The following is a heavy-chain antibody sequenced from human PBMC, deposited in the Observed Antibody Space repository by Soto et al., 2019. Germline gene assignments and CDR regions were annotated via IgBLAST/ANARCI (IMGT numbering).Heavy chain of an antibody. J-gene: IGHJ4*02. CDR1: GGSVSIGTYS. D-gene: IGHD2-15*01. CDR2: IYHSGSF. CDR3: ARASGYCSGGTCFPFDY. Sequence: PSETLSLTCAVSGGSVSIGTYSWNWIRQQQGKGLEWIGYIYHSGSFYYNPSLKSRVTISVDRAKNQFSLNLDSVTAADTAVYYCARASGYCSGGTCFPFDYWGRGTLVTVSS. V-gene: IGHV4-30-2*01.